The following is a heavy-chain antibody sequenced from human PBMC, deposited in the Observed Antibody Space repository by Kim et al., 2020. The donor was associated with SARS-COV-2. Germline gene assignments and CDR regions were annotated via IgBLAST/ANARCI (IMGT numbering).Heavy chain of an antibody. CDR2: ITKSSTTI. J-gene: IGHJ3*02. D-gene: IGHD3-16*01. V-gene: IGHV3-48*02. CDR3: VRDRMGGAFDM. Sequence: GGSLRLSCATSGFTFSAYDMNWVRQAPGKGLEWLSFITKSSTTIYYAVSVEGRFTISRDNAKNSLILQMNSLRDEDPALYYCVRDRMGGAFDMWGQGTMV. CDR1: GFTFSAYD.